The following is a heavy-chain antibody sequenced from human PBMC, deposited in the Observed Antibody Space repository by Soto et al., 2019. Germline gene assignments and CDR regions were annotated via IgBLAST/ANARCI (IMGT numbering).Heavy chain of an antibody. CDR2: INGRGTST. J-gene: IGHJ5*02. D-gene: IGHD6-19*01. CDR1: GFSLSNYE. CDR3: ARDRGAVAA. Sequence: EVQLVESGGGLVQPGGSPRISCTASGFSLSNYEMNWVRQAPGQGLQWVSYINGRGTSTYYADSVEGRFTISRDNAKNSLYLQMNSLRAEDTGVYYCARDRGAVAAWGQGTQVTVSS. V-gene: IGHV3-48*03.